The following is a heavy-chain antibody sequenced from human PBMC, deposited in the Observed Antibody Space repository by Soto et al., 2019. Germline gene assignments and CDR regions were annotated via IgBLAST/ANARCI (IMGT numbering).Heavy chain of an antibody. Sequence: SETLSLTCTVSGGSISSYYWSWIRQPPGKGLEWIGYIYYSGSTNYNPSLKSRVTISVDTSKNQFSLKLSSVTAADTAVYYCARGGGGDFWSGYYEFDYWGQGTLVTVSS. CDR2: IYYSGST. D-gene: IGHD3-3*01. J-gene: IGHJ4*02. CDR1: GGSISSYY. V-gene: IGHV4-59*01. CDR3: ARGGGGDFWSGYYEFDY.